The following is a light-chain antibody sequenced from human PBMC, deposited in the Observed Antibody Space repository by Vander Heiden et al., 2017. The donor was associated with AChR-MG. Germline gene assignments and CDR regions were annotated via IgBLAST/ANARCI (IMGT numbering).Light chain of an antibody. CDR2: QDN. J-gene: IGLJ2*01. V-gene: IGLV3-1*01. CDR1: KLGDKY. CDR3: QTWDGDSVVV. Sequence: SYEVTQPPSVSVSPGQTASITCSGDKLGDKYVGWYQQTPGQPPILVIYQDNKRPSGIPKRFSGSNSGSTATLTISGTQAMDEADYYCQTWDGDSVVVIGGGTKLTVL.